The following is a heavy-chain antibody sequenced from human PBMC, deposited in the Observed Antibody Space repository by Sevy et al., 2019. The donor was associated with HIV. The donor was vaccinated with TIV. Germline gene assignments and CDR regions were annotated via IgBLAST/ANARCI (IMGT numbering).Heavy chain of an antibody. Sequence: ASVKVSCKASGGTFSSYAISWVRQAPGQGLEWMGGILPIFGTANYAQKFQGRGTITADESTSTAYMELSSLRSEDTAVYYCAGDFGDYDFWSGQAYWFDPWGQGTLVTVSS. V-gene: IGHV1-69*13. CDR3: AGDFGDYDFWSGQAYWFDP. D-gene: IGHD3-3*01. J-gene: IGHJ5*02. CDR2: ILPIFGTA. CDR1: GGTFSSYA.